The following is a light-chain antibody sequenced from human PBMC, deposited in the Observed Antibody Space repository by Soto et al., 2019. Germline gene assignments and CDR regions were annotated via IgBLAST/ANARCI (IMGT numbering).Light chain of an antibody. CDR1: NGHSSYA. Sequence: QLVLTQSPSASASLGASVKLTCTLSNGHSSYAIAWHQQQPEKGPRYLMKLNSDGSHSKGDGIPDRFSGSSSGAERYLTISSLQSEDEADYYCQTWGTGPFVFGTGTKVTVL. J-gene: IGLJ1*01. V-gene: IGLV4-69*01. CDR3: QTWGTGPFV. CDR2: LNSDGSH.